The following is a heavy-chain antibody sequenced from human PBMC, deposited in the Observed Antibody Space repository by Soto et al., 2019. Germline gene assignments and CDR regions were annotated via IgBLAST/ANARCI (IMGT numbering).Heavy chain of an antibody. V-gene: IGHV4-38-2*01. CDR1: GYYISSGYY. J-gene: IGHJ4*02. D-gene: IGHD2-15*01. CDR3: VRSGGTYPDH. CDR2: SYHSGST. Sequence: SETLSLTCAVSGYYISSGYYWAWIRQPPGKGLEWIGNSYHSGSTYYNPSLNSRVTMSVDTSKNQFSLSLRSATAADTAIYYCVRSGGTYPDHWGQGALVTVSS.